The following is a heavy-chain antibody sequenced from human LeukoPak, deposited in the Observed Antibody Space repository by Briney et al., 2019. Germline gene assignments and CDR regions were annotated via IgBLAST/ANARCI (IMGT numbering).Heavy chain of an antibody. D-gene: IGHD3-22*01. CDR3: ARVDYDSSGYHNWFDP. J-gene: IGHJ5*02. CDR2: IYYTGNT. CDR1: GDSITGYY. Sequence: PSETLSLTCSVSGDSITGYYWGWIRQPPGKGLEWIGNIYYTGNTYYNPSLKSRVTISVDTSKNQFSLKLSSVTAADTAVYYCARVDYDSSGYHNWFDPWGQGTLVTVSS. V-gene: IGHV4-38-2*02.